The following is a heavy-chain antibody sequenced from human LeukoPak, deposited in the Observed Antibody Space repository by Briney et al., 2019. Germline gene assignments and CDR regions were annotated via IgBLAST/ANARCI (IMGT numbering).Heavy chain of an antibody. CDR1: GFTFSSYA. V-gene: IGHV3-23*01. J-gene: IGHJ4*02. CDR3: AKGSYYDSSGSFYFDY. Sequence: GGSLRLSCAASGFTFSSYAMSWVRQAPGKGLEWVSGISGSGDNTYYADSVKGRFTISRDNSKNTLYVQVNSLGTKDTAAYYCAKGSYYDSSGSFYFDYWGQGALVTVSS. CDR2: ISGSGDNT. D-gene: IGHD3-22*01.